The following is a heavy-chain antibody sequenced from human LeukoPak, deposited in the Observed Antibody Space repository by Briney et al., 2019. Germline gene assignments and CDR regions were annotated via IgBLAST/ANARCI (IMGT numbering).Heavy chain of an antibody. CDR3: ARRAPFIAAAGDFDY. Sequence: GASVKVSCKASAYTFTGYYMHWVRQAPGQGLEWMGWINPNSGGTNYAQKFQGRVTMTRDTSISTAYMELSRLRSDDTAVYYCARRAPFIAAAGDFDYWGQGTLVTVSS. J-gene: IGHJ4*02. CDR1: AYTFTGYY. D-gene: IGHD6-13*01. V-gene: IGHV1-2*02. CDR2: INPNSGGT.